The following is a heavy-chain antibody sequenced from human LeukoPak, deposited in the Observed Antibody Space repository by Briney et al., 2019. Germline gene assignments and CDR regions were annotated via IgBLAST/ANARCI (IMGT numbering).Heavy chain of an antibody. CDR1: GFTFSDYY. CDR3: AGMITDYFDY. Sequence: PGGSPRLSCAASGFTFSDYYMSWIRQAPGKGLKWVSYISGSSGYTNYADSVKGRFTISRDNAKNSLYLQMNSLRAEDTAVYYCAGMITDYFDYWGQGTLVTVSS. CDR2: ISGSSGYT. V-gene: IGHV3-11*06. J-gene: IGHJ4*02. D-gene: IGHD3-16*01.